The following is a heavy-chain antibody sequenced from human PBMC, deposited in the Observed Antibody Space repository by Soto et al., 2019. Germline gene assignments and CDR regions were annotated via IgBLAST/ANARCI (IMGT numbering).Heavy chain of an antibody. Sequence: GGSLRLSCAASGFTFSSYSMNWVRQAPGKGLEWVSSISSSSSYIYYADSVKGRFTISRDNAKNSLYLQMNDLRPDDTAVYYCATWHEREHAYDVWGQGTTVTVSS. V-gene: IGHV3-21*04. CDR1: GFTFSSYS. CDR2: ISSSSSYI. CDR3: ATWHEREHAYDV. J-gene: IGHJ3*01. D-gene: IGHD1-1*01.